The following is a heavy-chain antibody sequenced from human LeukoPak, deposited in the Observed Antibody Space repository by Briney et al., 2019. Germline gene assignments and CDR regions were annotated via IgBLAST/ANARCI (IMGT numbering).Heavy chain of an antibody. D-gene: IGHD6-13*01. CDR2: ISGSGGST. CDR1: GFTFSNYA. Sequence: GGSLRLSCAASGFTFSNYAMSWVRQAPGKGLEWVSAISGSGGSTYYADSVKGRFTISRDNSKNTLYLQMNSLRADDTAVYYCATPTRIAAAGFDFDYWGQGTLVTVSS. CDR3: ATPTRIAAAGFDFDY. J-gene: IGHJ4*02. V-gene: IGHV3-23*01.